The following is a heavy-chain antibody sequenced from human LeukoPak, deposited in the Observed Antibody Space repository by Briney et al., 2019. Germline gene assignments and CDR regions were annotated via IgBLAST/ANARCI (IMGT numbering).Heavy chain of an antibody. V-gene: IGHV3-74*01. CDR3: VREDIVVVTTLDH. CDR2: ITSDGSNR. J-gene: IGHJ4*02. CDR1: GFSFSRFW. D-gene: IGHD2-21*02. Sequence: PGGSLRLSCAASGFSFSRFWMHWVRQAPGKGLVWISRITSDGSNRDYADSVKGRFTTSRDNAKNTLYLQMNSLRTEDTAVYFCVREDIVVVTTLDHWGQGSLVTVSS.